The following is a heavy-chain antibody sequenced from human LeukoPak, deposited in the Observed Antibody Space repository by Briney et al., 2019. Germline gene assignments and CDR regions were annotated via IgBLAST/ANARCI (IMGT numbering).Heavy chain of an antibody. J-gene: IGHJ6*03. Sequence: ASVKVSCKASGCTFTSYDINWVRQATGQGLEWMGWMNPNSGNTGYAQKFQGRVTMTRNTSISTAYMELSSLRSEDTAVYYCARASYYDFWSGYYSFYMDVWGKGTTVTVSS. V-gene: IGHV1-8*01. D-gene: IGHD3-3*01. CDR3: ARASYYDFWSGYYSFYMDV. CDR2: MNPNSGNT. CDR1: GCTFTSYD.